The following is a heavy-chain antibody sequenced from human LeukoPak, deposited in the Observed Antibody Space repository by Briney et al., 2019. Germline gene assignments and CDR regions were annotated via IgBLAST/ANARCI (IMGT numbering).Heavy chain of an antibody. CDR2: IKQDGSEK. J-gene: IGHJ4*02. D-gene: IGHD2-21*02. CDR1: GFTFSSYW. CDR3: AKCMSGSGVCLNFDS. Sequence: GGSLRLSCAASGFTFSSYWMSWVRQAPGKGLEWVANIKQDGSEKYYVDSVKGRFAISRDNAKNTLYLQMNSLRAEDTAVYYCAKCMSGSGVCLNFDSWGQGILVTVSS. V-gene: IGHV3-7*03.